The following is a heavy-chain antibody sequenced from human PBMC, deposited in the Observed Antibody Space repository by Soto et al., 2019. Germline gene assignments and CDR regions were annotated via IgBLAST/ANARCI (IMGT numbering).Heavy chain of an antibody. CDR3: TRAAIFGPRGDWFDP. CDR2: IRSKAYGGTT. Sequence: PVGSLRLSCTASGFTFGDYAMSWFRQAPGKGLEWVGFIRSKAYGGTTEYAASVKGRFTISRDDSKSIAYLQMNSLKTEDTAVYYCTRAAIFGPRGDWFDPWGQGTLVTVSS. V-gene: IGHV3-49*03. D-gene: IGHD3-3*01. CDR1: GFTFGDYA. J-gene: IGHJ5*02.